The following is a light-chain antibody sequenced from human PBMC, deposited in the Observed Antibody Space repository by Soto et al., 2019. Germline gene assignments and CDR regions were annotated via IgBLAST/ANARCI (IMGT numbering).Light chain of an antibody. J-gene: IGKJ5*01. CDR1: QGVRSY. Sequence: IVLAQSQGTLPLSQGERATLYGRASQGVRSYLAWYHQKPGQPPRLLIYGTSGRAAGVPARFSGSGSGTDFTLTISSLEPEDCAIYYCQQHQYRPPLTFGQGTRLEIK. CDR2: GTS. CDR3: QQHQYRPPLT. V-gene: IGKV3-11*01.